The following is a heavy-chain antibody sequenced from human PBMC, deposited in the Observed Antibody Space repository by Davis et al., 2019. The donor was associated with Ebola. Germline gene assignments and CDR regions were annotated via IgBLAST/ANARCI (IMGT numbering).Heavy chain of an antibody. CDR3: ARDQDYDILTGYYMLDV. V-gene: IGHV1-46*01. D-gene: IGHD3-9*01. CDR1: GGTFSSYA. CDR2: INPSGGST. J-gene: IGHJ6*02. Sequence: AASVKVSCKASGGTFSSYAISWVRQAPGQGLEWMGIINPSGGSTSYAQKFQGRVTMTRDTSTSTVYMELSSLRSEDTAVYYCARDQDYDILTGYYMLDVWGQGTTVTVSS.